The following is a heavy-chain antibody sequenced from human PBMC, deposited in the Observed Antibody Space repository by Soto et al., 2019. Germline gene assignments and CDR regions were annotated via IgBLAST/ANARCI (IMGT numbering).Heavy chain of an antibody. Sequence: EVQLVESGGGLVRPGGSLRLSCAASGFTFSYYWMHWVRQAPGKGLVWVSRIHSDGSSTTYADLVKGRFIISRDNARNTVDLQMNSVRVEDTAVYYCARGDRVAFDLWGQGTVVTVYS. CDR2: IHSDGSST. CDR3: ARGDRVAFDL. J-gene: IGHJ3*01. V-gene: IGHV3-74*01. CDR1: GFTFSYYW.